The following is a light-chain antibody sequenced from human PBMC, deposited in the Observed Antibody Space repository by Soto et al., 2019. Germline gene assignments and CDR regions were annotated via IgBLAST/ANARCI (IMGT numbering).Light chain of an antibody. J-gene: IGKJ1*01. Sequence: VGDRVTITCRASQSISSWLAWYQQKPGKAPKLLIYKASSLESGVPSRFSGSGSGTEFTLTISSLQPDDFATYYCQQYSSYSTFGQGTKVDIK. V-gene: IGKV1-5*03. CDR3: QQYSSYST. CDR1: QSISSW. CDR2: KAS.